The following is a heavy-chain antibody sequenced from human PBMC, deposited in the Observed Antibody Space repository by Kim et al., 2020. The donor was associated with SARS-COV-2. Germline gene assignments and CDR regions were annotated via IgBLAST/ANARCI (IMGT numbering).Heavy chain of an antibody. CDR1: GGSISSSSYY. CDR3: ARLDDDY. CDR2: IYYSGST. Sequence: SETLSLTCTVSGGSISSSSYYWGWIRQPPGKGLEWIGSIYYSGSTYYNPSLKSRVTISVDTSKNQFSLKLSSVTAADTAVYYCARLDDDYWGQGTLVTVSS. J-gene: IGHJ4*02. V-gene: IGHV4-39*01.